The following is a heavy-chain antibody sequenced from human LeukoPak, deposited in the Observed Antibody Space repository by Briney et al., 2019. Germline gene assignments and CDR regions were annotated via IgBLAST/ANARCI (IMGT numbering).Heavy chain of an antibody. J-gene: IGHJ4*02. Sequence: GGSLRLSCAASGFTFSSYEMNWVRQAPGKGLEWVSYISSSGSTIYYADSVRGRFTISRDNAKNSLYLQMNSLRAEDTAVYYCAREVSGYDFGYWGRGTLVTASS. CDR3: AREVSGYDFGY. D-gene: IGHD5-12*01. CDR2: ISSSGSTI. CDR1: GFTFSSYE. V-gene: IGHV3-48*03.